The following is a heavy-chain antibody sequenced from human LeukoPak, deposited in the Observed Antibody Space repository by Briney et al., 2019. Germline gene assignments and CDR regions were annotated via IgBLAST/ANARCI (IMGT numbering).Heavy chain of an antibody. CDR2: VNHSGRT. J-gene: IGHJ5*02. Sequence: SETLSPTCAVYGGSFSGYFWSWIRQPPGKGLEWIGEVNHSGRTNYNPSLKSRVTISVDTSNNQFSLNLNSVTAADTAVYYCARPYGPWGQGTLVTVSS. V-gene: IGHV4-34*01. CDR3: ARPYGP. D-gene: IGHD3-10*01. CDR1: GGSFSGYF.